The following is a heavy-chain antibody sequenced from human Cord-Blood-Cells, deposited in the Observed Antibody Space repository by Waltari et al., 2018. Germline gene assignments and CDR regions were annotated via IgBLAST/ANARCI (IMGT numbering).Heavy chain of an antibody. J-gene: IGHJ5*02. Sequence: QVQLQESGPGLVKPSETLSLTCAVSGYSISSGYYWGWIRQPPGKGLGWIGSIYHSGSTYYNPSLKSRVTISVDTSKNQFSLKLSSVTAADTAVYYCARGHGSGSYYNWFDPWGQGTLVTVSS. CDR1: GYSISSGYY. CDR2: IYHSGST. CDR3: ARGHGSGSYYNWFDP. V-gene: IGHV4-38-2*01. D-gene: IGHD3-10*01.